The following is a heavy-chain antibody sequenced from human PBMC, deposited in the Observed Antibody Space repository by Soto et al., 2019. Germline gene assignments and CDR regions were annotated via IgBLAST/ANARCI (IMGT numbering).Heavy chain of an antibody. CDR1: GFTFSIYA. V-gene: IGHV3-64D*06. Sequence: TGGSLRLSCSASGFTFSIYAMHWVRQAPGKGLEYVSSISTNGGSTHYADSVKGRFTISRDNSKNTVYLQMSSLRAEDTAVYYCVKGEYYYDSSGYYPFDYWGQGT. D-gene: IGHD3-22*01. CDR2: ISTNGGST. CDR3: VKGEYYYDSSGYYPFDY. J-gene: IGHJ4*02.